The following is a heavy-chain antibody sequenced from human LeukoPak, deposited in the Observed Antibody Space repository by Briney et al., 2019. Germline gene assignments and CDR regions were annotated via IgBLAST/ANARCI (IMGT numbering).Heavy chain of an antibody. CDR2: IYSGGST. D-gene: IGHD6-19*01. Sequence: GGSLRLPCAASGFTVSSNYMSWVRQAPGKGLEGVSVIYSGGSTYYADSVKGRFTISRDNSKNTLYLQMNSLRAEDTAVYYCASDRRFGQQWLASFDYWGQGTLVTVSS. CDR1: GFTVSSNY. J-gene: IGHJ4*02. V-gene: IGHV3-66*01. CDR3: ASDRRFGQQWLASFDY.